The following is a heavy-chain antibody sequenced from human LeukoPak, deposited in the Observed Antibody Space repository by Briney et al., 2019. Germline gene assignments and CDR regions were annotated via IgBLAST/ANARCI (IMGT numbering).Heavy chain of an antibody. D-gene: IGHD5-18*01. CDR1: GGSVSHETHF. V-gene: IGHV4-61*01. CDR3: ATYGGVTFDY. J-gene: IGHJ4*02. CDR2: IYYNGNT. Sequence: SETLSLTCTVSGGSVSHETHFWNWIRQPPGKGLEWIGNIYYNGNTVYNPSLKSRVTMSVDPSKNQFSLRLSSVTAADTAVYYCATYGGVTFDYWGQGTLVTVSS.